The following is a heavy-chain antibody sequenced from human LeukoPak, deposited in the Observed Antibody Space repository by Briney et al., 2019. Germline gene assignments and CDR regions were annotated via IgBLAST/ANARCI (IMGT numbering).Heavy chain of an antibody. Sequence: SETLSLTCTVSSGSISSYYWSWIRQPPRKAREWIGYIYYSGSTSYNPSLKSRVSISVDTSKHQFSLKLSSVTAADRAVYFCARGWKGAVADFCEYWGQGTLVTVSS. D-gene: IGHD6-13*01. CDR1: SGSISSYY. CDR2: IYYSGST. V-gene: IGHV4-59*01. CDR3: ARGWKGAVADFCEY. J-gene: IGHJ4*02.